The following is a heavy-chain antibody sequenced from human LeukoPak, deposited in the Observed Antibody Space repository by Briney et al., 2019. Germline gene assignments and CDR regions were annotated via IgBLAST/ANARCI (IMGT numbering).Heavy chain of an antibody. J-gene: IGHJ6*03. D-gene: IGHD2-2*01. V-gene: IGHV3-30*03. Sequence: GGSLRLSCAASGFTFSSYGMHWVRQAPGKGLEWVAVISYDGSNKYYADSVKGRFTISRDNSKNTLYLQMGSLRAEDMAVYYCARDGAFCSSTNCHDRLYFYYYYMDVWGKGTTVTVSS. CDR1: GFTFSSYG. CDR3: ARDGAFCSSTNCHDRLYFYYYYMDV. CDR2: ISYDGSNK.